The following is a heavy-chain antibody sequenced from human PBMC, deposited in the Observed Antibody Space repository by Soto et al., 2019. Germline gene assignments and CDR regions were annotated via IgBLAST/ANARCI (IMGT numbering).Heavy chain of an antibody. CDR2: IYYSGST. CDR3: ARHVPRTTMVRGGGWFDP. CDR1: GGSISSSSYY. J-gene: IGHJ5*02. D-gene: IGHD3-10*01. V-gene: IGHV4-39*01. Sequence: ASETLSLTCTVSGGSISSSSYYWGWIRQPPGKGLEWIGSIYYSGSTYYNPSLKSRVTISVDTSKNQFSLKLSSVTAADTAVYYCARHVPRTTMVRGGGWFDPWGQGTLVTVSS.